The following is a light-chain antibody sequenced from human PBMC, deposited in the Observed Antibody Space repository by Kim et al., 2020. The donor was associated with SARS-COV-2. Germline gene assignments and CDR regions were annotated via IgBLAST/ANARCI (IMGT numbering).Light chain of an antibody. J-gene: IGLJ3*02. CDR1: SSDVGGYKF. CDR3: CSYAGSYIWV. Sequence: QSALTQPRSVSGSPGQSVTISCGGTSSDVGGYKFVSWYQQHPGKVPKLIIYDVSKRPSGVPDSFSGSKSGNTASLTISGLQAEDEADYYCCSYAGSYIWVFGGGTQLTVL. CDR2: DVS. V-gene: IGLV2-11*01.